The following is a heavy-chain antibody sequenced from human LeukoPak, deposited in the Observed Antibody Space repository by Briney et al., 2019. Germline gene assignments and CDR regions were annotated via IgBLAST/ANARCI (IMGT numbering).Heavy chain of an antibody. J-gene: IGHJ4*02. CDR1: GDSISSYY. V-gene: IGHV4-4*07. D-gene: IGHD6-19*01. Sequence: SETLSLTCTVSGDSISSYYWTWIRQPAGKGLDWNGRIYTSGTTNYNPSLKSRVTISVDKSKNQFSLNLSSVTAADTAVYYCARDRPNLAGILDYWGQGTLVTVSS. CDR2: IYTSGTT. CDR3: ARDRPNLAGILDY.